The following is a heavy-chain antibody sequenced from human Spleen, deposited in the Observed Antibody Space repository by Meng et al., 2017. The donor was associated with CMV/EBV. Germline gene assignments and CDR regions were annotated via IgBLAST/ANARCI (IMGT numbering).Heavy chain of an antibody. D-gene: IGHD6-6*01. CDR3: ARVPYRSSSGEYFYYHGMDV. CDR1: GFNFRSYE. CDR2: ISSRGGAI. Sequence: GESLKISCAASGFNFRSYEMNWVRQAPGKGLEWDSDISSRGGAIYYADSMRGRFTIARDNSKNTLYLEMTSPRHEDTAVYYCARVPYRSSSGEYFYYHGMDVWGQGTTVTVSS. V-gene: IGHV3-48*03. J-gene: IGHJ6*02.